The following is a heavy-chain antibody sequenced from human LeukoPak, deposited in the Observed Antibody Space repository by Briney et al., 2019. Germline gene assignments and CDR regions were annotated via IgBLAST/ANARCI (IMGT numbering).Heavy chain of an antibody. D-gene: IGHD3-3*01. CDR3: ASLPYYDFWSGYYMGISV. J-gene: IGHJ4*02. V-gene: IGHV4-34*01. CDR2: INHSGST. CDR1: GGSFSGYY. Sequence: PSETLSLTCAVYGGSFSGYYWSWIRQPPGKGLEWIGEINHSGSTNYNPSLKSRVTISVDTSKNQFPLKPSSVTAADTAVYYCASLPYYDFWSGYYMGISVWGQGTLVTVSS.